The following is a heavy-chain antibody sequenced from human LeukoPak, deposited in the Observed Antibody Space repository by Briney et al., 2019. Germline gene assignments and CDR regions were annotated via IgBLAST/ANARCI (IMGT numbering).Heavy chain of an antibody. CDR2: IHPSGTL. V-gene: IGHV4-31*03. CDR3: SRGLDSRKLGY. J-gene: IGHJ4*02. D-gene: IGHD3-22*01. Sequence: SQTLSLTCTVSGASFSSGDQYWNWIRQSPGKGVEWIGSIHPSGTLYNNPSLESRVTMPMDTSKNQFSLNLNSVTAADTAVYFCSRGLDSRKLGYWGQGTLVTVSS. CDR1: GASFSSGDQY.